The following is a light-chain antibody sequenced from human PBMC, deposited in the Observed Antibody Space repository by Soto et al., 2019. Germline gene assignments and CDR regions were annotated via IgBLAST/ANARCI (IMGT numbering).Light chain of an antibody. CDR1: QGISSW. V-gene: IGKV1-12*01. Sequence: DIPMTQSPSSVSASVGDRVTITCRASQGISSWLAWYQQKPGKDPKLLIYAASSLQSGVPSRFSGRGSGTDFTLTSSHLQSEDCAAYYCQQANRFPLSFGGGTKVEIK. CDR3: QQANRFPLS. J-gene: IGKJ4*01. CDR2: AAS.